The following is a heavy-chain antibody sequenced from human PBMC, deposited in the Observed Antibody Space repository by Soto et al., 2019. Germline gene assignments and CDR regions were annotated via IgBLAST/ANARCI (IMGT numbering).Heavy chain of an antibody. Sequence: QVQLQESGPGLVQPSQTLSLTCSVSGDPVSSGSYYWTWVRQHPVKGLEWIGYIYHTGSTYYNRTLKSRLILSKDTSKNQFALQLSSVTAAETAVYFCAAKLGTTHYFDFWGQGDLDAVSS. V-gene: IGHV4-31*03. J-gene: IGHJ4*02. D-gene: IGHD7-27*01. CDR1: GDPVSSGSYY. CDR2: IYHTGST. CDR3: AAKLGTTHYFDF.